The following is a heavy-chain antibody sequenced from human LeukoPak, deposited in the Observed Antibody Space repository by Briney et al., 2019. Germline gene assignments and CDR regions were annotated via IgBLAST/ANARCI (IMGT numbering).Heavy chain of an antibody. D-gene: IGHD5-24*01. Sequence: PSETPSLTCAVYGGSFSGYYWSWIRQPPGKGLEWIGEINHSGSTNYNPSLKSRVTISVDTSKNQFSLKLSSVTAADTAVYYCARGRREMATIYGLGYWGQGTLVTVSS. CDR1: GGSFSGYY. V-gene: IGHV4-34*01. CDR2: INHSGST. J-gene: IGHJ4*02. CDR3: ARGRREMATIYGLGY.